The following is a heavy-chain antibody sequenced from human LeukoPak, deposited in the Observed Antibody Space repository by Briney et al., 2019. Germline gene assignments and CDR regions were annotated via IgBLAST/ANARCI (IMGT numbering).Heavy chain of an antibody. V-gene: IGHV4-61*02. Sequence: SQTLSLTCTVSGGSISSGNYYWSWIRQPAGKGLEWVGRIYTSGSTNYNPSLKSRVTISVDTSKNQFSLKLSSVTAADTAVYYCARDQGSSSWFDAFDIWGQGTMVTVSS. D-gene: IGHD6-13*01. CDR3: ARDQGSSSWFDAFDI. CDR1: GGSISSGNYY. J-gene: IGHJ3*02. CDR2: IYTSGST.